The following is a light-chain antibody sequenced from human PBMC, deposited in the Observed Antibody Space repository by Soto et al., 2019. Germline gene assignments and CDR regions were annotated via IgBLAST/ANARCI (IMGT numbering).Light chain of an antibody. CDR2: GAS. V-gene: IGKV1-6*01. CDR1: QGIGND. J-gene: IGKJ1*01. CDR3: LQDYNYPLT. Sequence: AIQMTQSPSSLSASVGDRVTITCRASQGIGNDLGWYQQKPGKAPNLLIYGASNLQSGVPSRFSGSGSGTDFTLTISSLQTEDFATYYCLQDYNYPLTFGQGTKVEIK.